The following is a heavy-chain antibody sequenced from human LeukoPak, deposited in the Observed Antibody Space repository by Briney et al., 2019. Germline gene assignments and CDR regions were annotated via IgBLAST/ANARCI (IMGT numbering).Heavy chain of an antibody. CDR2: ISAYNGNT. CDR1: GYTFTSYG. J-gene: IGHJ4*02. V-gene: IGHV1-18*01. D-gene: IGHD2-2*01. CDR3: ARDFGNVVVPAAIPPDY. Sequence: ASVKVSCKASGYTFTSYGISWVRQAPGQGLEWKGWISAYNGNTNYAQKLQGRVTMTTDTSTTTAYMELRSLRSDDTAVYYCARDFGNVVVPAAIPPDYWGQGTLVTVSS.